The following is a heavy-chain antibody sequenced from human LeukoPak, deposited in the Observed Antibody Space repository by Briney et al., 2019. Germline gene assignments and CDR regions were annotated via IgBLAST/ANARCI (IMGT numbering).Heavy chain of an antibody. CDR1: GFTFSNYG. V-gene: IGHV3-30*02. Sequence: PGGSLRLSCAASGFTFSNYGMHWVRQAPGKGLEWVAFIRYDGSNKYYGDSVKGRFTISRDNSKNTLSLQMNSLRAEDTPMYYCAKDGLQLLTRPFDYWGQGTLVTVSS. D-gene: IGHD2-2*01. CDR2: IRYDGSNK. CDR3: AKDGLQLLTRPFDY. J-gene: IGHJ4*02.